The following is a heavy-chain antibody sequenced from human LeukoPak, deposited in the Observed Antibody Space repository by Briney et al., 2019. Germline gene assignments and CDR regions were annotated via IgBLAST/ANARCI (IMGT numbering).Heavy chain of an antibody. CDR1: GFTFSSYD. CDR2: IGTAGEI. CDR3: AXXXXXSTWYSRYFDL. Sequence: GGSLRLSCAASGFTFSSYDIHWVRQATGKGLEWVSGIGTAGEIYYPGSVKGRFTISRENAKNSLYLQMNSLRAGDTAVYYGAXXXXXSTWYSRYFDLWGRGTLVTVSS. D-gene: IGHD6-13*01. J-gene: IGHJ2*01. V-gene: IGHV3-13*01.